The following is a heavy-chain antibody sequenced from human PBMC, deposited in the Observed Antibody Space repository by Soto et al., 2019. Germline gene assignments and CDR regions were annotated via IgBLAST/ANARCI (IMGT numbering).Heavy chain of an antibody. J-gene: IGHJ4*02. CDR2: ISWNSGSI. Sequence: SLRLSCASSVFTFDDYAMHCVRQSPGKCLEWVSGISWNSGSIGYADSVKGRFTISRDNAKNSLYLQMNSLRAEDTALYYCAKDISAMDYYFEYLGQGTLVNVSS. CDR3: AKDISAMDYYFEY. V-gene: IGHV3-9*01. CDR1: VFTFDDYA. D-gene: IGHD2-8*01.